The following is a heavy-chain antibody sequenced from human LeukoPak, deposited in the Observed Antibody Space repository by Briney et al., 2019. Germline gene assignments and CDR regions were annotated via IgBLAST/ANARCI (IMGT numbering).Heavy chain of an antibody. V-gene: IGHV3-33*08. CDR3: AREGPRGNSQFDY. Sequence: RGVSLRLSCAASGFIFSSYWMSWVRQAPGKGLEWVALIWYDGSNKYYTDSVKGRLTISRDNSKNTLYLQMNSLRAEDTAIYYCAREGPRGNSQFDYWGQGTLVTVSS. J-gene: IGHJ4*02. CDR1: GFIFSSYW. CDR2: IWYDGSNK. D-gene: IGHD2/OR15-2a*01.